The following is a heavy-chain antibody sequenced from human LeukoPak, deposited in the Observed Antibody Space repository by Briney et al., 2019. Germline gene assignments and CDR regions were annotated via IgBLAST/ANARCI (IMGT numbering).Heavy chain of an antibody. D-gene: IGHD2-2*01. Sequence: SQTLSLTCTVSGGSISSYYWSWIRQPPGKGLEWIGYIYYSGSTNYNPSLKSRVTISVDTSKNQFSLKLSSVTAADTAVYYCARYCSSTSCYVSNYYYYGMDVWGQGTTVTVSS. J-gene: IGHJ6*02. CDR2: IYYSGST. V-gene: IGHV4-59*12. CDR3: ARYCSSTSCYVSNYYYYGMDV. CDR1: GGSISSYY.